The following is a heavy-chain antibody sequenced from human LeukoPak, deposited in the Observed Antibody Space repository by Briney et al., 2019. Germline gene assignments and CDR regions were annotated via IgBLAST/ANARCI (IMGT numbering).Heavy chain of an antibody. D-gene: IGHD1-26*01. CDR2: KSYDGSNK. J-gene: IGHJ3*02. CDR3: ARDSDSGSYDAFDI. CDR1: GFTFNYYS. V-gene: IGHV3-30-3*01. Sequence: PGGPLRLSCAASGFTFNYYSMHWVRQAPGKGLEWVGVKSYDGSNKYYADSVKGRFTISRDNSKNTMYLQMNSLRAEDTAVYYCARDSDSGSYDAFDIWGQGTMVTVSS.